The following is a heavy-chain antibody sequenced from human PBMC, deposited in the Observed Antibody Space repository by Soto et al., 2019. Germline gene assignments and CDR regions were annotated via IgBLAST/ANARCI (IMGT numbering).Heavy chain of an antibody. CDR2: ISAYNGNT. V-gene: IGHV1-18*01. J-gene: IGHJ4*02. D-gene: IGHD3-3*01. Sequence: GASVTVSCKASGYTFTSYGISWVRQAPGQGLEWMGWISAYNGNTNYAQKLQGRVTMTTDTSTSTAYMELRSLRSDDTAVYYCARDRQIGYDFWSGYYPMAYYWGQGTLVTVSS. CDR3: ARDRQIGYDFWSGYYPMAYY. CDR1: GYTFTSYG.